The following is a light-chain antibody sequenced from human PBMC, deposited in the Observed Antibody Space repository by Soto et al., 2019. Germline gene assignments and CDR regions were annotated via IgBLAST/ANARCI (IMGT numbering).Light chain of an antibody. Sequence: EIVITQSPATLSVSPGERATLSCRASQSVSSNLAWYQQKPGQGPRLLIYGASIRATGIPARFSGSGSGTEFTLTISSLQSEDFAVYYCQQYDDWPQTFGQGTKVDIK. J-gene: IGKJ1*01. CDR3: QQYDDWPQT. V-gene: IGKV3-15*01. CDR1: QSVSSN. CDR2: GAS.